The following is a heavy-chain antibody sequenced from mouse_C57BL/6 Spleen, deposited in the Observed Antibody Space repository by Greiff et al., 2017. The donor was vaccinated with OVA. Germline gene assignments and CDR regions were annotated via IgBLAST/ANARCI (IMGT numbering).Heavy chain of an antibody. Sequence: EVKLQQSGPELVKPGASVKMSCKASGYTFTDYNLHWVKQSHGKSLEWIGYINPNNGGTSYNQKFKGKATLTVNKSSSTAYMELRSLTSEDSAVYYCARGYVHDGYWGQGTTLTVSS. CDR3: ARGYVHDGY. V-gene: IGHV1-22*01. CDR2: INPNNGGT. J-gene: IGHJ2*01. D-gene: IGHD1-1*02. CDR1: GYTFTDYN.